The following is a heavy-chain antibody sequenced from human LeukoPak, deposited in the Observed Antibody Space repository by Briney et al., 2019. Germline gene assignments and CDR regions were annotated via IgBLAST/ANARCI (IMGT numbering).Heavy chain of an antibody. V-gene: IGHV1-2*02. CDR3: ARDVRAFTMVRGVIGY. D-gene: IGHD3-10*01. CDR1: GYTFTGYY. J-gene: IGHJ4*02. CDR2: INPNSGGT. Sequence: GASVKVSCKASGYTFTGYYMHWVRQAPGQGLEWRGWINPNSGGTNYAQKFQGRVTMTRDTSISTAYMELSRLRSDDTAVYYCARDVRAFTMVRGVIGYWGQGTLVTVSS.